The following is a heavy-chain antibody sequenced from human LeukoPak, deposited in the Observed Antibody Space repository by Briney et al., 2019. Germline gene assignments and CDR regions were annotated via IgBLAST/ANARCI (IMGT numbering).Heavy chain of an antibody. CDR2: INEDGSEK. CDR3: AKAYGSRIAVAGFDY. J-gene: IGHJ4*02. D-gene: IGHD6-19*01. CDR1: GFTFSSDW. V-gene: IGHV3-7*03. Sequence: PGGSLRLSCAASGFTFSSDWMSWVRQAPGKGLEWVANINEDGSEKHYVDSVKGRFTISRDNAKNSLYLQMNSLRAEDTALYYCAKAYGSRIAVAGFDYWGQGTLVTVSS.